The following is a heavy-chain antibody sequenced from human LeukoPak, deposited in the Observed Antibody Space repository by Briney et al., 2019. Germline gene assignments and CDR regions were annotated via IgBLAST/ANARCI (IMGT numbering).Heavy chain of an antibody. Sequence: PGGSLRLSCAASGFTFSSYGMHWVRQAPGKGLEWVAFIRYDGSNKYYADSVKGRFTISRDNSKNTLYLQMNSLRAEDTAVYYCAKDRVGSTMIVVDDNALGYWGQGTLVTVSS. D-gene: IGHD3-22*01. CDR2: IRYDGSNK. CDR1: GFTFSSYG. J-gene: IGHJ4*02. CDR3: AKDRVGSTMIVVDDNALGY. V-gene: IGHV3-30*02.